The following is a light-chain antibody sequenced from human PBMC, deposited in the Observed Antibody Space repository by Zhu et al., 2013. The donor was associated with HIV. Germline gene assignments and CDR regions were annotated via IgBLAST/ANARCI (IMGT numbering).Light chain of an antibody. V-gene: IGKV3D-20*02. CDR2: GAS. J-gene: IGKJ5*01. CDR1: QSVASNY. Sequence: DIVLTQSPGTLSVSPGERATLSCRASQSVASNYFAWYRQKPGQAPSLLIYGASRRATGIPVRFSGSGSGTDFTLTISSLEPEDFAVYYCQQRSNWLTFGQGTRLEIK. CDR3: QQRSNWLT.